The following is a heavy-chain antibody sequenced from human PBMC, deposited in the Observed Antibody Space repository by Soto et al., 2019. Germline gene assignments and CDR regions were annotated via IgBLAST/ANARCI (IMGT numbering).Heavy chain of an antibody. D-gene: IGHD6-13*01. J-gene: IGHJ4*02. CDR2: INHSGST. Sequence: TSEPLALTCYFYSGSLRWYYWSLIRHPRGKGLEWIGEINHSGSTNYNPSLKSRVTISVDTSKNQFSLKLSSVTAADTAVYYCARGSSSWYRGGSFDYWGQGTLVTVSS. CDR1: SGSLRWYY. V-gene: IGHV4-34*01. CDR3: ARGSSSWYRGGSFDY.